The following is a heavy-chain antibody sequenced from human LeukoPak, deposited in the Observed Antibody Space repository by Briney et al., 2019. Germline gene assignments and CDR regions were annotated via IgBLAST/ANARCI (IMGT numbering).Heavy chain of an antibody. CDR1: GYTFTSYY. V-gene: IGHV1-46*01. CDR3: ARAGSYALGTVAAFDI. CDR2: INPSGGST. J-gene: IGHJ3*02. Sequence: ASVKVSCKASGYTFTSYYMHWVRQAPGQGLEWMGIINPSGGSTSYAQKFQGRVTMARDTSISTAYMELSRLRSDDTAVYYCARAGSYALGTVAAFDIWGQGTMVTVSS. D-gene: IGHD3-16*01.